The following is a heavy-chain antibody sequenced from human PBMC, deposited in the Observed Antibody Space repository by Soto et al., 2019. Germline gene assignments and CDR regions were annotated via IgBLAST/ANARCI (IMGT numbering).Heavy chain of an antibody. D-gene: IGHD6-13*01. CDR3: ARDLAAGTALDAFDI. J-gene: IGHJ3*02. CDR2: ISYDGSNK. CDR1: GFTFSSYA. V-gene: IGHV3-30-3*01. Sequence: QVQLVESGGGVVQPGRSLRLSCAASGFTFSSYAMHWVRQAPGKGLEWVAVISYDGSNKYYADSVKGRFTISRDNSKNTLYLQMNSLRAEDTAVYYCARDLAAGTALDAFDIWGQGTMVTVSS.